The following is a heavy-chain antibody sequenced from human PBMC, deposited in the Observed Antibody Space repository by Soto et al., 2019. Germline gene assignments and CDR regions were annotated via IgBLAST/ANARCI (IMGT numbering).Heavy chain of an antibody. D-gene: IGHD2-2*01. J-gene: IGHJ5*02. V-gene: IGHV1-46*01. CDR2: INPSGGST. Sequence: ASVKVSCKASGYTCTSYYMHWVRRAPGQGLEWMGIINPSGGSTSYAQKFQGRVTMTRDTSTSTVYMELSSLRSEDTAVYYCARVGGWGVVPAASRPATPSYWFDPWGQGTLVTVSS. CDR1: GYTCTSYY. CDR3: ARVGGWGVVPAASRPATPSYWFDP.